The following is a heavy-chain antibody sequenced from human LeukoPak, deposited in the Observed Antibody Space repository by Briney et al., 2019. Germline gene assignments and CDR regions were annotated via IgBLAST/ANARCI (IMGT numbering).Heavy chain of an antibody. CDR1: GGTFSSYA. CDR2: IIPIFGTA. CDR3: ARDPLDPYSSSWYYYYYYGMDV. Sequence: AASVKVSCKASGGTFSSYAISWVRQAPGQGLEWMGGIIPIFGTANYAQKFQGRVTITADESTSTAYMELSSLRSEDTAVYYCARDPLDPYSSSWYYYYYYGMDVWGQGTTVTVSS. V-gene: IGHV1-69*13. J-gene: IGHJ6*02. D-gene: IGHD6-13*01.